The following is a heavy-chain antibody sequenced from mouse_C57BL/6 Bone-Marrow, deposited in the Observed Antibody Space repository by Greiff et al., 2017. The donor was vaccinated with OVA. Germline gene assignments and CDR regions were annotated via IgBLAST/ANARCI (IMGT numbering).Heavy chain of an antibody. CDR2: ISSGGDYI. V-gene: IGHV5-9-1*02. CDR3: TRGIRGYFDY. CDR1: GFTFSSYA. J-gene: IGHJ2*01. D-gene: IGHD2-4*01. Sequence: DVMLVESGEGLVKPGGSLKLSCAASGFTFSSYAMSWVRQTPEKRLEWVAYISSGGDYIYYADTVKGRFTISRDNARNTLYLQMSSLKSEDTAMYYCTRGIRGYFDYWGQGTTLTVSS.